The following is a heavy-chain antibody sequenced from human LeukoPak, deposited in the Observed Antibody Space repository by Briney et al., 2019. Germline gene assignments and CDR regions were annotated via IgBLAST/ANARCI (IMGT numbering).Heavy chain of an antibody. CDR2: VNPDRGGT. Sequence: ASVKVSCRASGYTFTGYYMHWVRQAPGQGLEWMGWVNPDRGGTKYAQKFQGRVTMTRDTSISTAYVELSSLRSVDTAFYYCARDYSSGWPEYLQHWGQGTLVTVSS. CDR1: GYTFTGYY. CDR3: ARDYSSGWPEYLQH. J-gene: IGHJ1*01. V-gene: IGHV1-2*02. D-gene: IGHD6-25*01.